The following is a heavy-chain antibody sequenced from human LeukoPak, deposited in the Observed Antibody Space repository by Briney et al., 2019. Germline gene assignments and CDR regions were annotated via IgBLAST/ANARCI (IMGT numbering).Heavy chain of an antibody. CDR3: ARDHIAVAGTFDP. CDR1: GGTFSIYA. D-gene: IGHD6-19*01. J-gene: IGHJ5*02. CDR2: IIPIFGTA. Sequence: SVKVSFKASGGTFSIYAISWVRQAPGQGLEWMGGIIPIFGTANYAQKFQGRVTITADESTSTAYMELSSLRSEDTAVYYCARDHIAVAGTFDPWGQGTLVTVSS. V-gene: IGHV1-69*13.